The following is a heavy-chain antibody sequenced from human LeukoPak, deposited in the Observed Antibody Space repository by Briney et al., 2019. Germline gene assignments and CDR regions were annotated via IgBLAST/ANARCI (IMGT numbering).Heavy chain of an antibody. J-gene: IGHJ4*02. V-gene: IGHV4-59*01. CDR2: IYYSGST. Sequence: SETLSLTCTVSSGSISDYYWSWIRQPPGKGLEWIGYIYYSGSTNYNPSLKSRVTILVNMSKNQFSLKMSSVTAADTAVYYCARELKVGNTGYYFDYWGQGTLVTVSS. D-gene: IGHD2/OR15-2a*01. CDR3: ARELKVGNTGYYFDY. CDR1: SGSISDYY.